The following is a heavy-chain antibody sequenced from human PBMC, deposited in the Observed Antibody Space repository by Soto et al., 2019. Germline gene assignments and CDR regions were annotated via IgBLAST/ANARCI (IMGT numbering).Heavy chain of an antibody. CDR1: GFTFHNHW. V-gene: IGHV3-7*01. Sequence: GGSLRLSCAASGFTFHNHWMTWVRQAPGKGLEWVANINQDGGETHYLDSVKGRFTISRDNIGKSLYLQVKSLRVEDTAVYYCVRVGDGGSNYYGLDVWGQGTTVTVSS. CDR2: INQDGGET. CDR3: VRVGDGGSNYYGLDV. D-gene: IGHD3-10*01. J-gene: IGHJ6*02.